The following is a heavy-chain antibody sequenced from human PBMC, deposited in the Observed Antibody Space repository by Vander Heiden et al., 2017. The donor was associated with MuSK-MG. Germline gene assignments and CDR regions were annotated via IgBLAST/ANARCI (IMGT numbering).Heavy chain of an antibody. J-gene: IGHJ4*02. D-gene: IGHD5-18*01. V-gene: IGHV4-39*05. CDR1: GGSISSSNYF. CDR3: AKRPHYATYSYGQGGFDY. Sequence: QLQLQESGPGLVKPSEHPSLTCNASGGSISSSNYFWGRRRPPPGKGLEWIGSIDYGGSTYYNPSLKSRVTISVDTSKNQFSLKLTSVTAADTAVYYCAKRPHYATYSYGQGGFDYWGQGTLVTVSS. CDR2: IDYGGST.